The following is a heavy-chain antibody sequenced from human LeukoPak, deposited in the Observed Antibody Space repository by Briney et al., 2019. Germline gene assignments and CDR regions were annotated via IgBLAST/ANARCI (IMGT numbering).Heavy chain of an antibody. V-gene: IGHV4-4*08. CDR2: IAASGTT. J-gene: IGHJ4*02. D-gene: IGHD3-9*01. CDR1: GGSISSYY. Sequence: SETLSLTCSVSGGSISSYYWSWIRQPPEKGLEFIGYIAASGTTKHNPSLKSRVTISMDTSKNQFSLELTSVTAADTAVYYCARFPYFEGFDYWGQGTLVIVSS. CDR3: ARFPYFEGFDY.